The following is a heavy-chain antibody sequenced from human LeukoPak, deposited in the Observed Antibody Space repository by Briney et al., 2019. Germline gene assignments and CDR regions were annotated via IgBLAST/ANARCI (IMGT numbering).Heavy chain of an antibody. D-gene: IGHD3-10*01. CDR2: INPNSGGT. CDR1: GYTFTGYY. CDR3: ARDPPIGGADVFDI. J-gene: IGHJ3*02. Sequence: ASLKVSCKAAGYTFTGYYMHWVRQAPGQGLEWMGWINPNSGGTNYAQKFQGRVTMTRDTSISTAYMELSRLTSDDTAVYYCARDPPIGGADVFDIWGQGTMVTVPS. V-gene: IGHV1-2*02.